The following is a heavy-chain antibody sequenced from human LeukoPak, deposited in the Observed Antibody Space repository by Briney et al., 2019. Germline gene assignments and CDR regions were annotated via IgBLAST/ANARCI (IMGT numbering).Heavy chain of an antibody. CDR3: TTGYSYGSRTYYFDY. V-gene: IGHV3-15*01. D-gene: IGHD5-18*01. CDR1: GGSFSGYY. Sequence: ETLSLTCAVYGGSFSGYYWSWIRQPPGKGLEWVGRIKSKTDGGTTDYAAPVKGRFTISRDDSKNTLYLQMNSLKTEDTAVYYCTTGYSYGSRTYYFDYWGQGTLVTVSS. J-gene: IGHJ4*02. CDR2: IKSKTDGGTT.